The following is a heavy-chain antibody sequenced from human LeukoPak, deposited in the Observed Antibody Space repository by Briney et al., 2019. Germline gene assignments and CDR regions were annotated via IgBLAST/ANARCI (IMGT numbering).Heavy chain of an antibody. V-gene: IGHV7-4-1*02. CDR1: GYTFTSYA. Sequence: ASVKVSCKASGYTFTSYAMNWVRQAPGQGLEWMGWVNTNTGNPTYAQGFTGRFVFSLDTSVSTAYLQISSLKAEDTAVYYCASGSSWYRFDYWGQGTLVTVSS. D-gene: IGHD6-13*01. J-gene: IGHJ4*02. CDR2: VNTNTGNP. CDR3: ASGSSWYRFDY.